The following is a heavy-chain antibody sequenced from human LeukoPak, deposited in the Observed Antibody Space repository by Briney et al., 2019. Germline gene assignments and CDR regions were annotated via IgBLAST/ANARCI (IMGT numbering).Heavy chain of an antibody. CDR1: GVTFTTYW. J-gene: IGHJ5*02. D-gene: IGHD6-13*01. CDR2: INHSGST. V-gene: IGHV4-34*01. CDR3: ARGRVHGWQQLVRQYNWFDP. Sequence: GSLRLSCVASGVTFTTYWMSWIRQPPGKGLEWIGEINHSGSTNYNPSLKSRVTISVDTSKNQFSLKLSSVTAADTAVYYCARGRVHGWQQLVRQYNWFDPWGQGTLVTVSS.